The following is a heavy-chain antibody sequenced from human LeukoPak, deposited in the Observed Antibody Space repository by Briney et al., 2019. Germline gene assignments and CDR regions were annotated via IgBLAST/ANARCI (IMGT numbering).Heavy chain of an antibody. J-gene: IGHJ4*02. CDR3: ARGGYGDYSSY. CDR1: GGSINSGDYY. CDR2: IYTSGST. Sequence: PSETLSLTCTVSGGSINSGDYYWSWIRRPPGKGLEWIGRIYTSGSTNYNPSLKSRVTMSVDTSKNQFSLKLSSVTAADTAVYYCARGGYGDYSSYWGQGTLVTVSS. D-gene: IGHD4-17*01. V-gene: IGHV4-61*02.